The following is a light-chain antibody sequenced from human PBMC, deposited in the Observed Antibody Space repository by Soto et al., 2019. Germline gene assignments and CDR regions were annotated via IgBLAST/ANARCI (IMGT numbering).Light chain of an antibody. CDR2: GAS. V-gene: IGKV3-20*01. CDR3: QQYGSSGT. Sequence: LTQSPDTLSLSHGERATLSCRASQSVSNNYLAWYQQKPGQAPRLLIYGASNRATGIPDRFSGSGSGTDFTLTISRLEPEDFAVYYCQQYGSSGTFGQGTKVDIK. CDR1: QSVSNNY. J-gene: IGKJ1*01.